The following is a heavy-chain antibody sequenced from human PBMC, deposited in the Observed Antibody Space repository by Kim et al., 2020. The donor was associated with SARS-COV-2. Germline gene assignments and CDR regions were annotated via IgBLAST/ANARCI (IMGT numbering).Heavy chain of an antibody. J-gene: IGHJ3*02. V-gene: IGHV1-24*01. CDR1: GYTFTELL. D-gene: IGHD3-22*01. CDR3: ATPSDSSGYHFFGFDN. Sequence: ASVKVSCKVSGYTFTELLMHWARQAPGKGLEWMGGFEPEDGETIYAQKFQGRGTMTEDTSTDTAYMELSSLGSDDTAVYYCATPSDSSGYHFFGFDNW. CDR2: FEPEDGET.